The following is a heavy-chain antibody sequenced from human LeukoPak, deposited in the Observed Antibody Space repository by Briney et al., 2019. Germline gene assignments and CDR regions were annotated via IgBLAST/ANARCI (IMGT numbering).Heavy chain of an antibody. CDR2: MNPKIGNT. CDR1: GYTFTSYV. Sequence: ASVTVSCKASGYTFTSYVINWVRQATGQGLEWMGWMNPKIGNTSYSQKFQSKVTMTRNTSISTAYMELSSLRSEDTDVYFCARGPYSSGWYLWVSPPNNRCDPWGQGTLVTVSS. V-gene: IGHV1-8*01. CDR3: ARGPYSSGWYLWVSPPNNRCDP. D-gene: IGHD6-19*01. J-gene: IGHJ5*02.